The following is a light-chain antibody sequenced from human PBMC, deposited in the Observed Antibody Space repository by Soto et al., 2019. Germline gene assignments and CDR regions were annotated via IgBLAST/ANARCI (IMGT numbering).Light chain of an antibody. Sequence: QSVLTQPPSASGTPGQRVTISCSGSTSTVGGNPVNWYQQLPGTAPKLLIYSNSQRPSGVPDRFSGSNSGTSASLAISGLQSEDEADYFCSTWDDSLTGPVFGGGTKLTVL. J-gene: IGLJ3*02. CDR1: TSTVGGNP. CDR2: SNS. CDR3: STWDDSLTGPV. V-gene: IGLV1-44*01.